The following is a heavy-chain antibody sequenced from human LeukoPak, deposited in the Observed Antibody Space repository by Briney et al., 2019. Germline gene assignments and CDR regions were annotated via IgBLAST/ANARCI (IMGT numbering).Heavy chain of an antibody. V-gene: IGHV3-53*01. Sequence: PGGSLRLSCAASGFTVSSNYMSWIRQAPGKGLEWVSVIYSGGSTYYADSVKGRFTISRDNSKNTLYLQMNSLRAEDTAVYYCARDQADLRAFDIWGQGTMVTVSS. J-gene: IGHJ3*02. CDR1: GFTVSSNY. D-gene: IGHD6-13*01. CDR2: IYSGGST. CDR3: ARDQADLRAFDI.